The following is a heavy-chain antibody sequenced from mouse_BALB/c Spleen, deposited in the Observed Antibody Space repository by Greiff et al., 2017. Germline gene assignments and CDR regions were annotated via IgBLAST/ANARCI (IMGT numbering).Heavy chain of an antibody. CDR3: AREYGSYYFDY. Sequence: EVKVVESGGGLVQPGGSRKLSCAASGFTFSSFGMHWVRQAPEKGLEWVAYISSGSSTIYYADTVKGRFTISRDNPKNTLFLQMTSLRSEDTAMYYCAREYGSYYFDYWGQGTTLTVSS. V-gene: IGHV5-17*02. CDR1: GFTFSSFG. J-gene: IGHJ2*01. CDR2: ISSGSSTI. D-gene: IGHD2-10*02.